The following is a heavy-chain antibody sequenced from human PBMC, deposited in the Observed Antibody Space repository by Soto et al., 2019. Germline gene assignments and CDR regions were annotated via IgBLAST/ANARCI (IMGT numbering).Heavy chain of an antibody. Sequence: SLKVSCKASGGALNTYAISWVRQAPGQGLEWVGGIIPIVGTTDYAQKFQGRVTITADESTSTTSMEVTSLRSEDTAVYFCALGESSDTGDAFWGQGTLVTVSS. CDR1: GGALNTYA. J-gene: IGHJ4*02. CDR2: IIPIVGTT. D-gene: IGHD1-26*01. CDR3: ALGESSDTGDAF. V-gene: IGHV1-69*13.